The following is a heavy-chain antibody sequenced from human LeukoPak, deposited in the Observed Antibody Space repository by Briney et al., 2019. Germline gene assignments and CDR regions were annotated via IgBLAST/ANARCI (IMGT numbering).Heavy chain of an antibody. Sequence: SVKVSCKASGGSFSSSAISWLRQAPGQGLEWMGGIIPKLRTSNYAQKFRGRVTITADESTTTAYMELSSLRSEDTAVYYCAREKGSWGVFDYWGQGTLVTVSS. CDR1: GGSFSSSA. J-gene: IGHJ4*02. CDR3: AREKGSWGVFDY. V-gene: IGHV1-69*01. CDR2: IIPKLRTS. D-gene: IGHD1-26*01.